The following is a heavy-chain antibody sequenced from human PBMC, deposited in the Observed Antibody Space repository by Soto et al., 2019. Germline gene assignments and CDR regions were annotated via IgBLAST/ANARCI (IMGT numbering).Heavy chain of an antibody. D-gene: IGHD4-4*01. V-gene: IGHV3-13*01. CDR3: ARASNYEGYYYYYMDV. CDR2: IGTAGDT. J-gene: IGHJ6*03. Sequence: EVQLVESGGGLVQPGGSLRLSCAASGFTFSSYDMHWVRQATGKGLEWVSAIGTAGDTYYPGSVKGRFTISRENAKNSLYLQMNSLRAGDTAVYYCARASNYEGYYYYYMDVWGEGTTVTVSS. CDR1: GFTFSSYD.